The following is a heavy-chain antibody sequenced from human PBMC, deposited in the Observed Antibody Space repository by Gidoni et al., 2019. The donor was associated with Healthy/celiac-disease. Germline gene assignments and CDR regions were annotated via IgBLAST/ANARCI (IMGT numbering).Heavy chain of an antibody. Sequence: QVQLVQSGAEVKKPGYSVKVSCKASGGTIRSYAISWVRQSPGQGLECMGEIIPIFGTANYAQKFQGRVTITADESTSTAYMELSSLRSDDTAVYYCAGSYKLRYFDWLSYGYWGQGTLVTVSS. D-gene: IGHD3-9*01. V-gene: IGHV1-69*01. CDR1: GGTIRSYA. CDR3: AGSYKLRYFDWLSYGY. CDR2: IIPIFGTA. J-gene: IGHJ4*02.